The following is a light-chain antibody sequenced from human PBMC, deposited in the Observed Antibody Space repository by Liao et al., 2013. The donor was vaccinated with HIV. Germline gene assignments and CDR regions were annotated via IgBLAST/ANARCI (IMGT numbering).Light chain of an antibody. Sequence: SYELTQPPSVSVSPGQTASLTCSGDKLGDKYACWYQQKPGQSPVLVIYQDIKRPSGIPERFSGSNSGNTATLTISGTQAMDEADYYCQAWDSSVIFGGGTKLTVL. V-gene: IGLV3-1*01. J-gene: IGLJ2*01. CDR2: QDI. CDR1: KLGDKY. CDR3: QAWDSSVI.